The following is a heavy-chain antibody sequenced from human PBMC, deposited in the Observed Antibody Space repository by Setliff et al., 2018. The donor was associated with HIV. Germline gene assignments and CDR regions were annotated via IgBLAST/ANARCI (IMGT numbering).Heavy chain of an antibody. J-gene: IGHJ4*02. Sequence: SETLSLTCAVSGGSISSGGYSWSWIRQPPGKGLEWIGYIYHSGSTYYNPSLKSRVTISVDRSKNQFSLKLSSVTAADTAVYYCARAGYYDSSGHNGLDYWGQGMLVTVSS. CDR1: GGSISSGGYS. D-gene: IGHD3-22*01. CDR3: ARAGYYDSSGHNGLDY. V-gene: IGHV4-30-2*01. CDR2: IYHSGST.